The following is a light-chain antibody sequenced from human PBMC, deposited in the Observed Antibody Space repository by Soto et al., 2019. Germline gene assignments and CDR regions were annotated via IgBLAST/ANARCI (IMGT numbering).Light chain of an antibody. Sequence: KVMTQSPATLSVSPGERATLSCRASQTISANLAWYQQRPGQAPRLLIYGASTRATGIPARFSGSGSGTEFTLTISSLHSEDFAVYYCQQYNNWPPLTFGGGTKVEIK. V-gene: IGKV3-15*01. CDR2: GAS. J-gene: IGKJ4*01. CDR1: QTISAN. CDR3: QQYNNWPPLT.